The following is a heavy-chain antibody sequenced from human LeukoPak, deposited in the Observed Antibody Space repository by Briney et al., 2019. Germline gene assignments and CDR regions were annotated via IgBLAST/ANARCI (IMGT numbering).Heavy chain of an antibody. J-gene: IGHJ3*01. CDR2: TYYGSGWSI. D-gene: IGHD1-1*01. V-gene: IGHV6-1*01. CDR3: ARSNEVGAFDV. Sequence: SQTLSLTCAISGDSVSSNRATWNWIRQSPSRGLEWLGRTYYGSGWSIEYASSVRSRLTIHSDTSRSQFSLQVTSVTPEDTAVYYCARSNEVGAFDVWGQGIMVIVSS. CDR1: GDSVSSNRAT.